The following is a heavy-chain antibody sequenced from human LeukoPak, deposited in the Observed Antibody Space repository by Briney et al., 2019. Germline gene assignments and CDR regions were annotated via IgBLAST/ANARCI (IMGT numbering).Heavy chain of an antibody. Sequence: PSETLSLTCTVSGGSISSSSYYWRWIRQPPGKGLEWIGSIYYSGSTYYNPSLKSRVTISVDTSKNQFSLKLSSVTAADTAVYYGAPIPRTGTTAWFDPWGQGTLVTVSS. V-gene: IGHV4-39*01. CDR2: IYYSGST. CDR3: APIPRTGTTAWFDP. J-gene: IGHJ5*02. CDR1: GGSISSSSYY. D-gene: IGHD1-1*01.